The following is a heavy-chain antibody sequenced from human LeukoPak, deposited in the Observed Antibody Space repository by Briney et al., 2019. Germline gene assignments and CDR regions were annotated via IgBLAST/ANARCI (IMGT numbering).Heavy chain of an antibody. D-gene: IGHD5-12*01. CDR3: ARRGYRGYVLDY. Sequence: PGGSLRLSCAASGFTLDDYDMNWVHQAPRKGLDWVSGINWNGGSTGYADSVKGRFTISRDNAKNSLSLQMNSLRAEDTALYYCARRGYRGYVLDYWGQGTLVTVSS. CDR2: INWNGGST. CDR1: GFTLDDYD. V-gene: IGHV3-20*04. J-gene: IGHJ4*02.